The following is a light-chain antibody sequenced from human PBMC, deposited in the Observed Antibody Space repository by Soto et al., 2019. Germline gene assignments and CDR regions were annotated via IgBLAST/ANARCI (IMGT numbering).Light chain of an antibody. CDR2: GAS. V-gene: IGKV3-20*01. CDR1: QSVSSSY. Sequence: EIVLTQSPGTLSLSPGERATLSCRASQSVSSSYLAWYQQRPGQSPRLLIYGASSRATGIPDRFSGSGSGTDVTLTISRLEPEDFAMYYCHQYGSSPLTFCGGTKVEIK. J-gene: IGKJ4*01. CDR3: HQYGSSPLT.